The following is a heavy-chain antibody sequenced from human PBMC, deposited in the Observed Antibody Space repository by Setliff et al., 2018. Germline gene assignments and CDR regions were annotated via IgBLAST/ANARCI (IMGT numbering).Heavy chain of an antibody. J-gene: IGHJ5*01. CDR2: IKSKGDGETT. CDR1: GFPFIPAW. Sequence: KTSETLSLSCVASGFPFIPAWMTWVRQAPGKGLEWVGRIKSKGDGETTDYAAPVKGRFTISRDDSKNTIYLQIDSLKTDDTAVYYCAWTNYNWFFSWGQGTLVTVSS. D-gene: IGHD2-8*01. CDR3: AWTNYNWFFS. V-gene: IGHV3-15*01.